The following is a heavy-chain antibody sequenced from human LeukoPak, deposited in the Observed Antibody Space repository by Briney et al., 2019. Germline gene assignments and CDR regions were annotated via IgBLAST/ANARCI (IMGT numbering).Heavy chain of an antibody. Sequence: SETLSLTCAVYGGSFSGYYWSWIRQPPGKGLEWIGEINHSGSTNYNPSLKSRVTISVDTSKNQFSLNLSSVTAADTALYYCARNGYSYGLGNDAFDIWGQGTVVTVSS. D-gene: IGHD5-18*01. CDR3: ARNGYSYGLGNDAFDI. CDR2: INHSGST. J-gene: IGHJ3*02. CDR1: GGSFSGYY. V-gene: IGHV4-34*01.